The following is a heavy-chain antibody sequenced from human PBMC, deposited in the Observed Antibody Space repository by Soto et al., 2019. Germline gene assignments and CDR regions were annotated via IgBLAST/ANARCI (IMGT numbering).Heavy chain of an antibody. CDR2: LSGSGFST. Sequence: EAPLLESGGGWVQPGGSLRLACAASGFTFSSYAMSLVRQAPGKGLELVSALSGSGFSTYYADSVKGRFTVYRDTSENTLFLQVNSLRAEDTAVYYCAKYPCDYPSDYFDFWGQGTLVTVSS. J-gene: IGHJ4*02. D-gene: IGHD4-17*01. V-gene: IGHV3-23*01. CDR1: GFTFSSYA. CDR3: AKYPCDYPSDYFDF.